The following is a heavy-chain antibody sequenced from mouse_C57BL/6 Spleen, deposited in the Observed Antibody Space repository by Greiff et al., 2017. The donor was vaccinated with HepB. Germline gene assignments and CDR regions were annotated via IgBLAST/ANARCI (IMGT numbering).Heavy chain of an antibody. D-gene: IGHD2-4*01. V-gene: IGHV5-17*01. J-gene: IGHJ2*01. CDR3: ARDYYDYNFDY. CDR1: GFTFSDYG. CDR2: ISSGSSTI. Sequence: DVQLVESGGGLVKPGGSLKLSCAASGFTFSDYGMHWVRQAPVKGLEWVAYISSGSSTIYYADTVKGRFTISRDNAKNTLFLQMTSLRSEDTAMYYCARDYYDYNFDYWGQGTTLTVSS.